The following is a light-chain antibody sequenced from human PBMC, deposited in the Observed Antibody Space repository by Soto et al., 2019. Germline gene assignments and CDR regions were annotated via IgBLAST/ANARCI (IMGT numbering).Light chain of an antibody. CDR1: QSVSNNY. V-gene: IGKV3-20*01. CDR3: QQYGSSGT. Sequence: EIVLTQSPGTLSLSPGERATLSCRASQSVSNNYLAWYQQKPGQAPRLLIYGASNRATGIPARFSGSGSGTDFTITISRLETEDFAVYYCQQYGSSGTFGQGNKVEIK. J-gene: IGKJ1*01. CDR2: GAS.